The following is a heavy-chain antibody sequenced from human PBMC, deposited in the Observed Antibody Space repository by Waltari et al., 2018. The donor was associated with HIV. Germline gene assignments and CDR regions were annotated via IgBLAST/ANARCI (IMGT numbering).Heavy chain of an antibody. CDR3: ARRGSSASPLTL. J-gene: IGHJ4*02. D-gene: IGHD3-10*01. CDR1: GGSFTNFY. V-gene: IGHV4-34*01. Sequence: QVQLQQWGAGLLKPSETLSLTCSVYGGSFTNFYWNWIRQTPDEGLQWIGEINHGGDTNVNPSLKSRVIMSIDTSKYEISLNLTSVSVADTALYFWARRGSSASPLTLWGRGSRVTVSS. CDR2: INHGGDT.